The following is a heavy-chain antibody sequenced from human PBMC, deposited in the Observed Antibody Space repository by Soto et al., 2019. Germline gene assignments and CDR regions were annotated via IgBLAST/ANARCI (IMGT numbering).Heavy chain of an antibody. Sequence: GGSLRLSCAASGFAFSRFPMHWVRQAPGKGLVWVSRIDPDGSDTTYADSVKGRFTISRDNAKNIVYLQMSSLRAEDTALYYCATMAGTYSYCGQGSPVTGS. CDR1: GFAFSRFP. V-gene: IGHV3-74*01. D-gene: IGHD1-26*01. J-gene: IGHJ4*02. CDR2: IDPDGSDT. CDR3: ATMAGTYSY.